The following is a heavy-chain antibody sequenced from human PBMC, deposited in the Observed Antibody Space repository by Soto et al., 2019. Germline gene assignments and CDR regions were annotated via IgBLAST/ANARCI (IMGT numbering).Heavy chain of an antibody. J-gene: IGHJ2*01. CDR3: ARTSSIAVAGTHLDYWYFDL. V-gene: IGHV3-13*01. CDR2: IGTAGDT. D-gene: IGHD6-19*01. Sequence: EVQLVESGGGLVQPGGSLRLSCAASGFTFSSYDMHWVRQATGKGLEWVSAIGTAGDTYYPGSVKGRFTISRENAKNSLYLQMNSLRAEDTAVYYCARTSSIAVAGTHLDYWYFDLWGRGTLVTVSS. CDR1: GFTFSSYD.